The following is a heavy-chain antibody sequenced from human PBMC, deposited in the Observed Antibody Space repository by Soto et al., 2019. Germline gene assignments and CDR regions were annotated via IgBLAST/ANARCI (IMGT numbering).Heavy chain of an antibody. CDR1: GFIFNSYG. D-gene: IGHD6-19*01. CDR2: IWYDGSNK. J-gene: IGHJ6*03. Sequence: PGGSLRLSCAASGFIFNSYGMHWVRQAPGKGLEWVAGIWYDGSNKYYADSVKGRFTISRDNSKNTLYLQMNSLILEDTASYYCAKGYSSGDYYVDVWGKGTTVTVSS. V-gene: IGHV3-30*02. CDR3: AKGYSSGDYYVDV.